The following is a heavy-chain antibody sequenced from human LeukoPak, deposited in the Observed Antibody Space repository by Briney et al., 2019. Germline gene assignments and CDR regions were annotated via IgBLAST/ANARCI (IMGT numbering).Heavy chain of an antibody. CDR2: ISGDGGST. CDR3: AKDGESYDFWSGYPPRGYYYYYMDV. D-gene: IGHD3-3*01. V-gene: IGHV3-43*02. Sequence: GGSLRLSCAASGFTFDDYAMHWVRQAPGKGLVWVSLISGDGGSTYYADSVKGRFTISRDNSKNSLYLQMNSLRTEDTALYYCAKDGESYDFWSGYPPRGYYYYYMDVWGKGTTVTVSS. CDR1: GFTFDDYA. J-gene: IGHJ6*03.